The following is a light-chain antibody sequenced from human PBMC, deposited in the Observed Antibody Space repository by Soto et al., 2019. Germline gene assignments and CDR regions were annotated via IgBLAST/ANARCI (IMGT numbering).Light chain of an antibody. V-gene: IGLV2-14*03. CDR1: SSDVGGYNY. Sequence: QSVLTQPASVSGSPGQSITISCTGTSSDVGGYNYVSWYQQHPGKGPKLMIYEVSNRPSGVSNRFSGSKSGNTATLTISGLQAEYEADYYCSSYTSTTTRAFGTGTKATVL. CDR3: SSYTSTTTRA. CDR2: EVS. J-gene: IGLJ1*01.